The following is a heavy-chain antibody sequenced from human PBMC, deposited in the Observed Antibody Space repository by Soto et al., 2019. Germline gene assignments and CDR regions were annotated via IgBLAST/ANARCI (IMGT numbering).Heavy chain of an antibody. V-gene: IGHV1-18*01. D-gene: IGHD5-12*01. CDR3: AGYSGYDWGPTYYYMDV. J-gene: IGHJ6*03. CDR2: ISADNGNT. CDR1: GYTFTSYG. Sequence: QVQLVQSGAEVKKPGASVKVSCKASGYTFTSYGISWVRQAPGQGLEWMGWISADNGNTNYAQKLQGRVTMTTDTSTSTAYMELRSLRSDDTAVYYCAGYSGYDWGPTYYYMDVWGKGTTVTDSS.